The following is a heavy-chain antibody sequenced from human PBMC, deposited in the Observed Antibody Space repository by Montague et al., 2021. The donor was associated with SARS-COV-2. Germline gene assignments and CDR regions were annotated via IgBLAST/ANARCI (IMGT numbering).Heavy chain of an antibody. D-gene: IGHD3-10*01. CDR3: AKDSYYYGLGYGMDV. V-gene: IGHV3-23*01. J-gene: IGHJ6*02. CDR2: SSGSDGGT. CDR1: GFTFSNSA. Sequence: SLRLSCAASGFTFSNSAMNWVRQAPGKVLEWVSGSSGSDGGTHXXXSXXXRFTISRDNSKNVLYLQLNSLRAEATALPYCAKDSYYYGLGYGMDVWGQGTTVTVSS.